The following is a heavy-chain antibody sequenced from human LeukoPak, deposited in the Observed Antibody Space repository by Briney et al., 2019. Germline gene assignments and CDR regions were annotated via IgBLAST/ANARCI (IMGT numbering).Heavy chain of an antibody. Sequence: GSLRLSCAASGFTFSDYYMSWIRQAPGKGLEWIGTIYYSGSTYYNPSLKSRVTISVDTSKNQFSLKLSSVTAADTAVYYCARLQGEYDSSGYYLFRPTNIDYWGQGTLVTVSS. CDR3: ARLQGEYDSSGYYLFRPTNIDY. CDR1: GFTFSDYY. V-gene: IGHV4-39*01. D-gene: IGHD3-22*01. J-gene: IGHJ4*02. CDR2: IYYSGST.